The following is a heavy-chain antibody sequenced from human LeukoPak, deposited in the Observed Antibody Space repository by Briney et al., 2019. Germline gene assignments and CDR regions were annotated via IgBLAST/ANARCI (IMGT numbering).Heavy chain of an antibody. Sequence: ASVKVSCKASGYTFTGYYMHWVRQAPGRGLEWMGWINPNSGDTNYAQKFQGRVTMTRDTSISIAYMELSRLRSDDTAVYYCARADSDAFDIWGQGTMVTVSS. CDR2: INPNSGDT. V-gene: IGHV1-2*02. CDR3: ARADSDAFDI. J-gene: IGHJ3*02. CDR1: GYTFTGYY.